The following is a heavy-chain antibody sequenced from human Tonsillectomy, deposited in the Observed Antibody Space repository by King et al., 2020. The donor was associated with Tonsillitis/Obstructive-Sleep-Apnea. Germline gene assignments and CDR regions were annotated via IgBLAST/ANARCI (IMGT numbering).Heavy chain of an antibody. CDR1: GYTLTSYG. CDR2: INTNTGNP. Sequence: HVQLVESGSELKKPGASVKVSCKASGYTLTSYGMNWVRQAPGQGLEWMGWINTNTGNPTYAQGFTGRAVFSLDTSVSTAYLQICSLKAEDTAVYYCARRGECSGISCPLGYNYMDVWGEGTTVTVAS. CDR3: ARRGECSGISCPLGYNYMDV. J-gene: IGHJ6*03. V-gene: IGHV7-4-1*01. D-gene: IGHD2-2*01.